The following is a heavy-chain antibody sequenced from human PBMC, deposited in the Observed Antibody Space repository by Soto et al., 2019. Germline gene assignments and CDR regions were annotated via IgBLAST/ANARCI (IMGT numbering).Heavy chain of an antibody. D-gene: IGHD3-22*01. J-gene: IGHJ5*02. CDR1: GGSISSYY. CDR2: SYYSGST. Sequence: SETLSLTCTVSGGSISSYYWSWIRQPPGKGLEWIGYSYYSGSTNYNPSLKSRVTISVDTSKNQFSLKLSSVTAADTAVYYRARVPRGIIGRSGYYYVPWFDPWGRGTLVTVSS. CDR3: ARVPRGIIGRSGYYYVPWFDP. V-gene: IGHV4-59*01.